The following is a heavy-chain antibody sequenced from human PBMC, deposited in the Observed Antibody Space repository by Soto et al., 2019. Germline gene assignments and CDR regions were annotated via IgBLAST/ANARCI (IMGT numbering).Heavy chain of an antibody. J-gene: IGHJ3*02. CDR2: INPNGGST. V-gene: IGHV1-46*03. CDR1: GYSFTSQY. CDR3: AREQGLRPGGGGTEPLDI. Sequence: QVQLVQSGAEVKKPGASLKISCEASGYSFTSQYVHWVRQAPGQGLEWMGIINPNGGSTTYAQKFQGRVNMTRGTAKSTFYRGRGSLTFEDTAVYYCAREQGLRPGGGGTEPLDIWGQGTMVTVAS. D-gene: IGHD5-12*01.